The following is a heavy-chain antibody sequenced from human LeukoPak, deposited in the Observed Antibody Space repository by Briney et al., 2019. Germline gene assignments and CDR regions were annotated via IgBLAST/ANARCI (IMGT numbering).Heavy chain of an antibody. J-gene: IGHJ4*02. CDR3: AKWGDFDILTGYYVSDF. D-gene: IGHD3-9*01. V-gene: IGHV3-23*01. Sequence: GGSLRLSCVASGFTFSNYAMSWVRQAPGKRLEWVSAVTGRGGSTYYADSVKGRFTISRDDSRNTLFLQMNSPRAEDTAIYYCAKWGDFDILTGYYVSDFWGQGTLVTVSS. CDR2: VTGRGGST. CDR1: GFTFSNYA.